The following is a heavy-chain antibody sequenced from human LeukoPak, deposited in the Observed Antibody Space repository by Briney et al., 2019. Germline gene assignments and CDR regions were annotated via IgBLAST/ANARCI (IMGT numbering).Heavy chain of an antibody. CDR2: ISGSGDTK. V-gene: IGHV3-23*01. J-gene: IGHJ3*02. CDR3: AKPPEWLSPFDI. D-gene: IGHD3-3*01. Sequence: GGSLRLSCAASGITVSRNYMSWVRQAPGKGLEWVAAISGSGDTKFHADSVKGRFAISRDNSENTLHLQMNSLRAEDTAVYYCAKPPEWLSPFDIWGQGTMVTVSS. CDR1: GITVSRNY.